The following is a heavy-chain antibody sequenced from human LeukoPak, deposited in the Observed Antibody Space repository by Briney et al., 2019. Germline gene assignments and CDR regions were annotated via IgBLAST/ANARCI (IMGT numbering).Heavy chain of an antibody. V-gene: IGHV4-4*02. J-gene: IGHJ5*02. CDR3: ARGWFGGQKTATNWFDP. D-gene: IGHD3-10*01. CDR1: GGSISSSNW. CDR2: IYHSGST. Sequence: SETLSLTCAVSGGSISSSNWWSWVRQPPGKGLEWIGEIYHSGSTNYNPSLKSRVTISVDKSKNQFSLKLSSVTAADTAVYYCARGWFGGQKTATNWFDPWGQGTLVTVSS.